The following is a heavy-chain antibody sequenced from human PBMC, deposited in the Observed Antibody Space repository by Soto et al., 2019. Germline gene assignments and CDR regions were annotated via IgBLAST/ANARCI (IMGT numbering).Heavy chain of an antibody. Sequence: SETLSLTCTVSGGAIWNYYWSWIRQPPGKGPEWIGYIYYNGNTNYNPSLKSRVTISADTSNDQLSLKLRSVTAADRAVYYCARRYGGDYVFDIWGQGTMVTVSS. CDR2: IYYNGNT. CDR1: GGAIWNYY. CDR3: ARRYGGDYVFDI. D-gene: IGHD4-17*01. J-gene: IGHJ3*02. V-gene: IGHV4-59*08.